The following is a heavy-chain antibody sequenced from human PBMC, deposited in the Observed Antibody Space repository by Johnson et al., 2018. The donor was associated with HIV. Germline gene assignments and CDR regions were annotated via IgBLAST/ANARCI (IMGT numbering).Heavy chain of an antibody. D-gene: IGHD6-6*01. CDR2: INQDGSEK. V-gene: IGHV3-7*04. J-gene: IGHJ3*02. CDR3: ASEVEYSSLGGI. CDR1: GFSFSSYW. Sequence: VQLVESGGGLVQPGGSLRLSCAASGFSFSSYWMSWVRQAPGKGLEWVANINQDGSEKYYVDSVKGRFTISRDNAKNSLYLQMNSLRPEDTSIYFCASEVEYSSLGGIWGQGTMVTVSS.